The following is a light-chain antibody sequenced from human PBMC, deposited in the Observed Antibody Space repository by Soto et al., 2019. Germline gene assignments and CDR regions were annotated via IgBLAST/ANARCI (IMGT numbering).Light chain of an antibody. Sequence: QSVLTQPPSVSAAPGQKVTISCSGSSSNIGNNYVSWYQQLPGTAPKLLIFANINRPSGVPDRFSGSKSGTSASLAITGLQAEDEADYYCQSYDSSLVIFGGGTKLTVL. CDR2: ANI. V-gene: IGLV1-40*01. J-gene: IGLJ2*01. CDR1: SSNIGNNY. CDR3: QSYDSSLVI.